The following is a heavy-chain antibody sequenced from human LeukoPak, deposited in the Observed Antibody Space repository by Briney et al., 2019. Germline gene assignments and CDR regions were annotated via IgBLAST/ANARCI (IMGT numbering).Heavy chain of an antibody. V-gene: IGHV1-69*01. CDR2: IIPIFGTA. Sequence: SVKVSCKASGGTFSSYAISWVRQAPGQGLEWMGGIIPIFGTANYAQKFQGRVTITADESTSTAYMELSSLRSEDTAVYYCARNLNLVPAANRSWFDPWGQGTLVTVSS. CDR3: ARNLNLVPAANRSWFDP. J-gene: IGHJ5*02. CDR1: GGTFSSYA. D-gene: IGHD2-2*01.